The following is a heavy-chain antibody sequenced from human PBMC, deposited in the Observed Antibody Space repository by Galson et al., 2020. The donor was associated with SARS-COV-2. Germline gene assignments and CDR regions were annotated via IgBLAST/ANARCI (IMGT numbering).Heavy chain of an antibody. CDR1: GFTFNSYT. Sequence: GGSLRLSCAASGFTFNSYTMHWVRQAPGKGLEWVSAISGSATDTYYATSVKGRFTISRDNLKNTVYLQMNGLRAEDTAVYYCARDRGGTDDFWRGYFTYYGMDVWGQGTTVTVSS. CDR3: ARDRGGTDDFWRGYFTYYGMDV. CDR2: ISGSATDT. D-gene: IGHD3-3*01. V-gene: IGHV3-23*01. J-gene: IGHJ6*02.